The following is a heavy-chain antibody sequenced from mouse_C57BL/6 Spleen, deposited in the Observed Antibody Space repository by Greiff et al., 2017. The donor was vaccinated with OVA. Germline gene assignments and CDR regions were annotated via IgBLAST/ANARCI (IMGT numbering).Heavy chain of an antibody. CDR1: GYAFSSSW. CDR2: IYPGDGDT. CDR3: ARGNYGSGYYAMDY. J-gene: IGHJ4*01. V-gene: IGHV1-82*01. D-gene: IGHD1-1*01. Sequence: VQLKQSGPELVKPGASVKISCKASGYAFSSSWMNWVKQRPGKGLEWIGRIYPGDGDTNYNGKFKGKATLTADKSSSTAYMQLSSLTSEDSAVYFCARGNYGSGYYAMDYWGQGTSVTVSS.